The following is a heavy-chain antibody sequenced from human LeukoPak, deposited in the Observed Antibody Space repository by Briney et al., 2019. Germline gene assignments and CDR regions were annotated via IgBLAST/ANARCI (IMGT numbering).Heavy chain of an antibody. CDR1: GFTFRSYS. Sequence: PGGSLRLSCAASGFTFRSYSMSWVRQAPGKGLEWVSALSGSGDSTYYADSVKGRFTISRDNSKNTLYLQMNSVRAEDTAVYYCARVTYDYVWGSYESGGEGTLVTVP. CDR3: ARVTYDYVWGSYES. J-gene: IGHJ4*02. CDR2: LSGSGDST. V-gene: IGHV3-23*01. D-gene: IGHD3-16*01.